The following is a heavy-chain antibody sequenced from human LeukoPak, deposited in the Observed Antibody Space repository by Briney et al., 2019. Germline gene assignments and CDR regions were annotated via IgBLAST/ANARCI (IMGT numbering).Heavy chain of an antibody. CDR2: ACYRSNWDN. V-gene: IGHV6-1*01. Sequence: QTLSLTCAISEDRVSSNSATWNWIRQSPSRGLERLGRACYRSNWDNDYAVSVKSRITINPDTSKNQFSLQLKSVTPEDTAVYYCARNYYGSGSYYSHFDYWGQGTLVTVSS. D-gene: IGHD3-10*01. CDR3: ARNYYGSGSYYSHFDY. CDR1: EDRVSSNSAT. J-gene: IGHJ4*02.